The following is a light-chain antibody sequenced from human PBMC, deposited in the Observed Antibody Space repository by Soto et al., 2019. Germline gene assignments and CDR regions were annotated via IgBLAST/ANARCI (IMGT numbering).Light chain of an antibody. J-gene: IGKJ1*01. CDR2: KAS. CDR1: QSISTW. CDR3: KQYNTYST. Sequence: QMTQSPSTLSASVGDTVTITCRASQSISTWLAWYQQKPGKAPKLLIYKASTLESGVPSRFSGSGSGTEFTLTISSLQPDDFATYYCKQYNTYSTFGHGTRVEIK. V-gene: IGKV1-5*03.